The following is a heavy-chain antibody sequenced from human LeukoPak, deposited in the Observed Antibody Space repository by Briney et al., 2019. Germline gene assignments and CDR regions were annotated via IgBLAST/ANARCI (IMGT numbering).Heavy chain of an antibody. CDR1: GFTFNNHA. CDR3: AKGIGRTCSRGNVFDS. D-gene: IGHD1-1*01. J-gene: IGHJ4*02. CDR2: VSDGGTST. Sequence: GGSLRLSCAASGFTFNNHAMGWVRQAPGKGLEWVSDVSDGGTSTCYADSVEGWFAMSRDNSKNTLYLQMNSLRAEDTAVYYGAKGIGRTCSRGNVFDSWGQGILVTVSS. V-gene: IGHV3-23*01.